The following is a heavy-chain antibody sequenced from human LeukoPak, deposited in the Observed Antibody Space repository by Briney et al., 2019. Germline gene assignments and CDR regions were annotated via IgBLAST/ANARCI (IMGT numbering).Heavy chain of an antibody. CDR1: GYIFSGYY. D-gene: IGHD2-15*01. J-gene: IGHJ5*02. CDR2: INPNSGGA. CDR3: AKGPPEYCSGGSCHSGRNWIDP. V-gene: IGHV1-2*02. Sequence: GASVKVSCKASGYIFSGYYMHWLRQAPGQGLEWMGWINPNSGGADYAQKFQGRVTMTRDTSISTAYTALSRLRSDDTAVYYCAKGPPEYCSGGSCHSGRNWIDPWGQGTLVTVSS.